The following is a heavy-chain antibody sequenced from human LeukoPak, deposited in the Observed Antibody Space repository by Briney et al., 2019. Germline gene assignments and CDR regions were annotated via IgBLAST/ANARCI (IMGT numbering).Heavy chain of an antibody. CDR2: ISSSGSTI. V-gene: IGHV3-11*01. CDR3: ARASTYYYDSSVGY. D-gene: IGHD3-22*01. CDR1: GFTFSAYY. J-gene: IGHJ4*02. Sequence: GGSLRLSCAASGFTFSAYYMSWIRQAPGKGLEWVSYISSSGSTIYYADSVKGRFTISRDNAKNSLYLQMNSLRAEDTAVYYCARASTYYYDSSVGYWGQGTLVTVSS.